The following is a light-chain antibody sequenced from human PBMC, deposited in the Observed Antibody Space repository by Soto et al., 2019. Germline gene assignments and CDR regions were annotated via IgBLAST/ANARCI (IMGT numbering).Light chain of an antibody. J-gene: IGKJ4*02. V-gene: IGKV1-12*01. CDR2: AAS. CDR1: QLISSW. CDR3: QQARNFPYT. Sequence: DIQMTQSPSSLAASVGDRVTITCRASQLISSWLVWYQQKPGHAPKLLIYAASNLQSGVPSRFSGSASGTEFTLSISSLQPEDFATYYCQQARNFPYTFGRGTKVQIK.